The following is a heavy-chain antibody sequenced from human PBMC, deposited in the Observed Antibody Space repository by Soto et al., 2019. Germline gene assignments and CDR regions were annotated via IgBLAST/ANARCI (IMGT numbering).Heavy chain of an antibody. V-gene: IGHV3-74*01. CDR1: GFTFSNSW. D-gene: IGHD2-2*01. Sequence: VQLVESGGGLVQPGGSLRLSCAASGFTFSNSWMHWVRQVSGKGLEWVSRINADGTSTSYADSVKGRFTISRDNAKNTLYLHVNSLRAEDTAVYYCVKVLARGVGVPRFYFDSWGQGALVTVSS. J-gene: IGHJ4*02. CDR2: INADGTST. CDR3: VKVLARGVGVPRFYFDS.